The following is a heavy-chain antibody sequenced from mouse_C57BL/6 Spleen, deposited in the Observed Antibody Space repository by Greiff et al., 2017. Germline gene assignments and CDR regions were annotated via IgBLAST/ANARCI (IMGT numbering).Heavy chain of an antibody. CDR2: IRSKSNNYAT. CDR1: GFSFNTYA. Sequence: EVQLVESGGGLVQPKGSLKLSCAASGFSFNTYAMTWVRQAPGKGLEWVARIRSKSNNYATYYADSVKDRFTISRDDSESMLYLQMNNLKTEDTAMYDCVRHEGDWASFAYWGKGTLVTVSA. V-gene: IGHV10-1*01. CDR3: VRHEGDWASFAY. J-gene: IGHJ3*01. D-gene: IGHD4-1*01.